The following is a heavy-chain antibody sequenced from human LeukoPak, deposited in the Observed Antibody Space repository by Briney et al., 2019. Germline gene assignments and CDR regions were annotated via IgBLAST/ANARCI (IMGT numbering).Heavy chain of an antibody. CDR1: GGSISSGDYY. Sequence: SETLSLTCTVSGGSISSGDYYWSWIRQPPGKGLEWIGYIYYSGSTYYNPSLRGRINISVDTSKNQFSLKLNSVTAADTALYYCARGPTYYYESSDYYPERGAFDNWGQGTLVTVSS. CDR2: IYYSGST. V-gene: IGHV4-30-4*01. CDR3: ARGPTYYYESSDYYPERGAFDN. D-gene: IGHD3-22*01. J-gene: IGHJ4*02.